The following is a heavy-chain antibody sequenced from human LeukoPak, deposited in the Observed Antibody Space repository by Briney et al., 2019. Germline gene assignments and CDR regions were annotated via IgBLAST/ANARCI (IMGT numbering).Heavy chain of an antibody. CDR1: GDSISSGDYY. D-gene: IGHD2-2*01. J-gene: IGHJ5*02. CDR2: ISSSGST. Sequence: PSQTLSLTCTVSGDSISSGDYYWSWIRQPAGKGLEWIGRISSSGSTNYNPSLKSRVTISVDTSKNQFSLKLSSVTAADTAVYYCARTTEDCSSTSCYQYWFDPWGQGTLVTVSS. CDR3: ARTTEDCSSTSCYQYWFDP. V-gene: IGHV4-61*02.